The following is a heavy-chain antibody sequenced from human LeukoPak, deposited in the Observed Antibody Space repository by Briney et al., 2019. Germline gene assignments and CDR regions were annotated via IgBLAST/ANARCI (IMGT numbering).Heavy chain of an antibody. CDR3: ARDLGYCSSTSCSKGSLFDY. Sequence: SETLSLTCTVSGGSISSGGHYWSWIRQHPGKGLEWIGSIYYSGRTYYNPSLKSRITISVDTSKNQFSLKVSSVTAADTAVYYCARDLGYCSSTSCSKGSLFDYWGQGTLVTVSS. CDR1: GGSISSGGHY. V-gene: IGHV4-31*03. CDR2: IYYSGRT. D-gene: IGHD2-2*01. J-gene: IGHJ4*02.